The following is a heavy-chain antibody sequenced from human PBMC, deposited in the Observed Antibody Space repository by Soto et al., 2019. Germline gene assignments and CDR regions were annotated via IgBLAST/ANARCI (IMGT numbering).Heavy chain of an antibody. CDR1: GASISSTNW. CDR3: ARGEKDSSGYSHFDY. Sequence: PSETLSLTCAVSGASISSTNWWSWVRQPPGMGLEWIGEIHHSGNTNYNPSLKSRVSISVDKSKDQFSLMLRSVTVADTAVYYCARGEKDSSGYSHFDYWGQGTLVT. D-gene: IGHD3-22*01. V-gene: IGHV4-4*02. J-gene: IGHJ4*02. CDR2: IHHSGNT.